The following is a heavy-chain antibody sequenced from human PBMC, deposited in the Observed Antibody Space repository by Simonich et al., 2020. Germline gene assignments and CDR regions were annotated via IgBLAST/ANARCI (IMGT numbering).Heavy chain of an antibody. CDR1: GGSISSYY. J-gene: IGHJ6*02. CDR3: ARSLGYYYYYYGMDV. Sequence: QVRLQESGPGLVKPSETLSLTCTVSGGSISSYYWSWIRQPPGKGLEWIGEIYYSGSTNYNPSLKSRVTISGDTSKNQFSLKLSSVTAADTAVYYCARSLGYYYYYYGMDVWGQGTTVTVSS. D-gene: IGHD1-26*01. V-gene: IGHV4-59*08. CDR2: IYYSGST.